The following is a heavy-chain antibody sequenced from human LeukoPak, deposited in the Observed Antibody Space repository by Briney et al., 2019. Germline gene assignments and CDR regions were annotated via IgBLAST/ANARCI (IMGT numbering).Heavy chain of an antibody. CDR2: IYSGGST. Sequence: GGSLRLSCAASGFTVSSNYMSWVRQAPGKGLEWVSVIYSGGSTYYADSVKGRFTISRDNSKNTLYLQMNSLRAEDTAVYYCAKFFPTGTRPFDYWGQGTLVTVSS. CDR3: AKFFPTGTRPFDY. V-gene: IGHV3-53*01. J-gene: IGHJ4*02. D-gene: IGHD1-7*01. CDR1: GFTVSSNY.